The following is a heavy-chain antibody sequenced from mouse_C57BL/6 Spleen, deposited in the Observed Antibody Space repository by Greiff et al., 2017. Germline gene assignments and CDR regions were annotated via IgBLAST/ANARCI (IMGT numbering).Heavy chain of an antibody. CDR3: ARHGDVDYAMDY. CDR2: ISNGGGST. D-gene: IGHD3-3*01. V-gene: IGHV5-12*01. CDR1: GFTFSDYY. J-gene: IGHJ4*01. Sequence: EVKLVESGGGLVQPGGSLKLSCAASGFTFSDYYMYWVRQTPEKRLEWVAYISNGGGSTYYPDTVKGRFTISRDNAKNTLYLQMSRLKSEDTAMYYCARHGDVDYAMDYWGQGTSVTVSS.